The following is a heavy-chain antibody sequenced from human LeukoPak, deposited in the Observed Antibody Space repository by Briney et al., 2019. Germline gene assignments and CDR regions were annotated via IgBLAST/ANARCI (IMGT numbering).Heavy chain of an antibody. CDR3: ARLIGSGYYSYYFDY. Sequence: EESLKISCKGSGYRFTSYWIGWVRQMPGKGLEWMGIIYPGDSDTRYSPSFQGQVTISADKSISTAYLQWSSLKASDTAMYYCARLIGSGYYSYYFDYWGQGTLVTVSS. CDR1: GYRFTSYW. V-gene: IGHV5-51*01. CDR2: IYPGDSDT. J-gene: IGHJ4*02. D-gene: IGHD3-22*01.